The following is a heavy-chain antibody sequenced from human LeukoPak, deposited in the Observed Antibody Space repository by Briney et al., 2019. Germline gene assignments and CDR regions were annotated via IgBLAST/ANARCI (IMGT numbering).Heavy chain of an antibody. D-gene: IGHD3-22*01. CDR2: TSGSGDGT. J-gene: IGHJ4*02. V-gene: IGHV3-23*01. Sequence: GGSLRLSCAASGFTFSSYAMSWVRQAPGKGLEWVSATSGSGDGTFYADSVKGRFTISRDNSKNTLYLQMNSLRAEDTAIYYCAKLRGFFDSSGQFDYWGQGTLVTVSS. CDR3: AKLRGFFDSSGQFDY. CDR1: GFTFSSYA.